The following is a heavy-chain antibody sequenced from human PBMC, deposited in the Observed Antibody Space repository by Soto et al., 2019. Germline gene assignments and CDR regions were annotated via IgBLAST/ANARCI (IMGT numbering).Heavy chain of an antibody. D-gene: IGHD5-12*01. Sequence: GSLSLSCAASGFTFSNFAMSWVRQAPGKGLEWVSAISGSGGSTYYADSVKGRFTISRDNSKNTLYLQMNSLRAEDTAVYYCAKDTRGYGFDYWGQGTVVTVSS. V-gene: IGHV3-23*01. CDR2: ISGSGGST. J-gene: IGHJ4*02. CDR3: AKDTRGYGFDY. CDR1: GFTFSNFA.